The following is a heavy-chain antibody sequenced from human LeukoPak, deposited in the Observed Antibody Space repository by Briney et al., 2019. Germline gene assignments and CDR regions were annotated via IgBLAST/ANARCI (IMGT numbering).Heavy chain of an antibody. CDR3: ARTPSSPIISLGYGDY. CDR2: INPNSGAT. D-gene: IGHD3-16*01. V-gene: IGHV1-2*02. Sequence: ASVKVSCKASGYTFTDYYMHWVRQAPGQGPEWMGWINPNSGATNYAQRFQGRVTMTRDTSITTVYMDLSRLRSDDTAVYYCARTPSSPIISLGYGDYWGQGTLVTVSS. CDR1: GYTFTDYY. J-gene: IGHJ4*02.